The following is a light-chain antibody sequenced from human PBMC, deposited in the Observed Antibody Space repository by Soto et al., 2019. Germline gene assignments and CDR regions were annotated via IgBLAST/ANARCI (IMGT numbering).Light chain of an antibody. CDR3: QQYYDWPTIT. CDR2: GAS. J-gene: IGKJ5*01. CDR1: ESVRSN. Sequence: EIVLTQSPATLSVPPGDRATLSCRASESVRSNLAWYQQKPGQAPRLLIYGASISAADIPARFSGSGSGTEFTLTISTLQSEDLAVYYCQQYYDWPTITFGQGKRLE. V-gene: IGKV3-15*01.